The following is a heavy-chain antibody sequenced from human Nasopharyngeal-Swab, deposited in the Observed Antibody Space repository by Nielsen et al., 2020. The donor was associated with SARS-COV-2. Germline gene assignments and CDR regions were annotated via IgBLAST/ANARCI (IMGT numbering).Heavy chain of an antibody. CDR3: ARDGYSSSSSYYYYYGMDV. CDR2: ISSSGSTI. V-gene: IGHV3-11*01. Sequence: RQAPGKGLEWVSSISSSGSTIYYADSVKGRFTISRDNAKNSLYLQMNSLRAEDTAVYYCARDGYSSSSSYYYYYGMDVWGQGTTVTVSS. D-gene: IGHD6-6*01. J-gene: IGHJ6*02.